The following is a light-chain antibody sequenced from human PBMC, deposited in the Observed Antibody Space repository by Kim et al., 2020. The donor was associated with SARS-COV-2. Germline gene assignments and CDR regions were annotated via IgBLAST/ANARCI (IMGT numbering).Light chain of an antibody. Sequence: SGSPGARATLSCRASQSVSSNLAWYQQKPGQAPRLLIYGASTRATGCPVRFSGSGSGTEFTLTISGLQSEDFAVYYCQQYNNWSTFGQGTKVDIK. CDR3: QQYNNWST. V-gene: IGKV3-15*01. CDR1: QSVSSN. CDR2: GAS. J-gene: IGKJ1*01.